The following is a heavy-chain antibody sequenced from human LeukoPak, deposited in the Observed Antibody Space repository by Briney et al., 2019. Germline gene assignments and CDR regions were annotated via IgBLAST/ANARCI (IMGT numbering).Heavy chain of an antibody. CDR2: ISGSGGST. CDR3: AKRGYDFWSGYHDAFDI. V-gene: IGHV3-23*01. D-gene: IGHD3-3*01. CDR1: GLTFSSYA. Sequence: GGSLRLSCAASGLTFSSYAMSWVRQAPGKGLEWVSAISGSGGSTYYADSVKGRFTISRDNSKNTLYLRMNSLRAEDTAVYYCAKRGYDFWSGYHDAFDIWGQGTMVTVSS. J-gene: IGHJ3*02.